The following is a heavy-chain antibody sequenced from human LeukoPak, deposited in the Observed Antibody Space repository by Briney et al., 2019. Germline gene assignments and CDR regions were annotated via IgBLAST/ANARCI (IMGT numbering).Heavy chain of an antibody. D-gene: IGHD3-10*01. V-gene: IGHV3-33*01. CDR3: ARDLDGSGSYYNMGDGYFDY. Sequence: GGFLRLSCAASGFTFSSYGMHWVRQAPGKGLEWVAVIWYDGSNKYYADSVKGRFTISRDNSKNTLYLQMNSLRAEDTAVYYCARDLDGSGSYYNMGDGYFDYWGQGTLVTVSS. CDR1: GFTFSSYG. CDR2: IWYDGSNK. J-gene: IGHJ4*02.